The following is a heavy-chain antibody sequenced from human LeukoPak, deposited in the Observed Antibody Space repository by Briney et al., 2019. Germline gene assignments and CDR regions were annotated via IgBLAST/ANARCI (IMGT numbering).Heavy chain of an antibody. J-gene: IGHJ4*02. Sequence: PGGSLRLSCAASGFTFSSYAMTWVRQAPGKGLEWVSVSGGSTYYADSVKGRFTISRDNSKNTVYLQMNSLRAEDTAVYYCAKDRHVGSHNYWGQGTQVTVSS. CDR3: AKDRHVGSHNY. D-gene: IGHD1-26*01. CDR2: SGGST. CDR1: GFTFSSYA. V-gene: IGHV3-23*01.